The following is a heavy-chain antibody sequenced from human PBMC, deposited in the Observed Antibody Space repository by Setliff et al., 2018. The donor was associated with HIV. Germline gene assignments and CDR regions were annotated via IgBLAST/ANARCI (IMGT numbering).Heavy chain of an antibody. D-gene: IGHD3-10*01. CDR2: GRGSGDSA. J-gene: IGHJ2*01. CDR3: AKDELFYYSSGNFYYWYFDF. Sequence: GGSMRLSCAASGFSFSNYAMTWVRQAPGKGLEGVSSGRGSGDSAYYADSVRGRFTISRDFSNNTLYLQMNGRRAEDTALYYCAKDELFYYSSGNFYYWYFDFWGRGSLVTVSS. V-gene: IGHV3-23*01. CDR1: GFSFSNYA.